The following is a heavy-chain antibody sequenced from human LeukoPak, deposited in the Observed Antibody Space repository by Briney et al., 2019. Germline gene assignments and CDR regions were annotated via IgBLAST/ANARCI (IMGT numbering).Heavy chain of an antibody. CDR3: ARDEAIFGAGYYYGMDV. Sequence: SETLSLTCAVYGGSFSGYYWSWIRQPPGKGLEWIGEINHSGSTNYNPSLKSRVTISVDTSQNQFSLKLSSVTAADTAVYYCARDEAIFGAGYYYGMDVWGQGTTVTVSS. CDR2: INHSGST. CDR1: GGSFSGYY. V-gene: IGHV4-34*09. J-gene: IGHJ6*02. D-gene: IGHD3-3*01.